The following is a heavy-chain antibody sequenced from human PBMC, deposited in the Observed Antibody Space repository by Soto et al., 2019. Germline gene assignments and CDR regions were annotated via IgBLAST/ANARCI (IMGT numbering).Heavy chain of an antibody. CDR3: ARDSRGQWLGLDAVDI. D-gene: IGHD6-19*01. V-gene: IGHV3-7*01. Sequence: EVQLVESGGGLVQPGGSLRLSCAASGFTFSSYWMSWVRQAPGKGLEWVVNIMQDGREKYYVDSVKGRFTISRDNAKNSLYLQMNRLRAEDTAVYYCARDSRGQWLGLDAVDIWGQGTMVTVSS. CDR2: IMQDGREK. CDR1: GFTFSSYW. J-gene: IGHJ3*02.